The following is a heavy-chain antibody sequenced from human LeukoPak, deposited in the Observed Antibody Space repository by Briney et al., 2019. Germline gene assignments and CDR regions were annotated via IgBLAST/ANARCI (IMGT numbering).Heavy chain of an antibody. J-gene: IGHJ4*02. CDR1: GFTFSNYA. Sequence: PGGSLRLSYAASGFTFSNYAMHWVRQAPGKGLEYVSAISSNGGSTYYANSVRGRFTISRDNSKNTLYLQMGSLRAEDMAVYYCARRYSGSYYFDYWGQGTLVTVSS. CDR2: ISSNGGST. D-gene: IGHD1-26*01. CDR3: ARRYSGSYYFDY. V-gene: IGHV3-64*01.